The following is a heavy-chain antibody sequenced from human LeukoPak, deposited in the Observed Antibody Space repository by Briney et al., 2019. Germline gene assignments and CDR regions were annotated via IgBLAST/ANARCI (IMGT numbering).Heavy chain of an antibody. D-gene: IGHD3-10*01. Sequence: PSETLSLTCAVYGGSFSGYYWSWIRQPPGKGLEWIGEINHSGSTNYNPSLKSRVTISVDTSKNQFSLKLGSVTAADTAVYYCARGKIGLRVRGVKAWAYFDLWGRGTLVTVSS. CDR2: INHSGST. CDR3: ARGKIGLRVRGVKAWAYFDL. V-gene: IGHV4-34*01. J-gene: IGHJ2*01. CDR1: GGSFSGYY.